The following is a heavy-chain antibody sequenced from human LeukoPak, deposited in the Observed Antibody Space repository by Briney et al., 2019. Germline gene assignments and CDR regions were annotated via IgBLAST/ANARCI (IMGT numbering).Heavy chain of an antibody. CDR1: GFTFNQYT. D-gene: IGHD2-2*03. CDR3: ARVAVPPSMDMNFDF. V-gene: IGHV3-23*01. J-gene: IGHJ4*02. CDR2: IRHNGADT. Sequence: GGSLRLSCTASGFTFNQYTMNWVRQAPGKGLEWVSSIRHNGADTWYADSVKGRFTISRDNSRNTLFLQVNTLRVEDTAVYYCARVAVPPSMDMNFDFWGRGILVTVSS.